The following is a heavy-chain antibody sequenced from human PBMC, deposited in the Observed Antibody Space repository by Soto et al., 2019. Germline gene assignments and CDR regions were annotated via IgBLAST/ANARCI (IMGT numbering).Heavy chain of an antibody. CDR1: GYTFTGYY. V-gene: IGHV1-2*02. D-gene: IGHD3-10*01. J-gene: IGHJ4*02. CDR3: ARASGGAQAYFDY. CDR2: INPNRGGT. Sequence: ASVKVSCKASGYTFTGYYMHWVRQAPGQGLEWMGWINPNRGGTNYAQKFQGGVTMTRDTSISTAYMELSRLRSDDTAVFYCARASGGAQAYFDYWGQGTLVTVSS.